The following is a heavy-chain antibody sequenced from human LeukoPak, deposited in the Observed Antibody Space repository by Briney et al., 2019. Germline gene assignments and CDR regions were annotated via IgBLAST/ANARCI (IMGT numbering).Heavy chain of an antibody. V-gene: IGHV3-48*01. CDR1: GFTFHIYN. J-gene: IGHJ4*02. Sequence: GGSLRLSCAASGFTFHIYNMNWVRQAPGKGLEWVSYISSSSSTIYYADSVKGRFTISRDNAKNSLYLQMNSLRAEDTAVYYCARLRVYYFDYWGQGTLVTVSS. CDR2: ISSSSSTI. CDR3: ARLRVYYFDY.